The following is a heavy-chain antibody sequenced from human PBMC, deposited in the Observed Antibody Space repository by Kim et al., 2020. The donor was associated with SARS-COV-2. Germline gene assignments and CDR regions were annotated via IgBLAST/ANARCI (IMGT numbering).Heavy chain of an antibody. CDR3: ARHDTYGDDSSGYYPPPLKY. CDR1: GGSISSSSYY. V-gene: IGHV4-39*01. J-gene: IGHJ4*02. D-gene: IGHD3-22*01. Sequence: SETLSLTCTVSGGSISSSSYYWGWIRQPPGKGLEWIGSIYYSGSTYYNPSLKSRVTISVDTSKNQFSLKLSSVTAADTAVYYCARHDTYGDDSSGYYPPPLKYWGQGTPHRLL. CDR2: IYYSGST.